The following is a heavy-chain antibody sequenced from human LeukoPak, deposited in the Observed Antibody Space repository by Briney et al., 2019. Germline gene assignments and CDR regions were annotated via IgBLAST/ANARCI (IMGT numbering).Heavy chain of an antibody. D-gene: IGHD5-24*01. V-gene: IGHV3-7*04. Sequence: GGSLRLSCVASGFPFSSYWMTWVRQAPGKGLEWVANIKQDGSKKSYVDSVKGRFTISRDNAKNSLYLQMNSLRAEDTAIYYCTWVGYIDKGIDYWGQGTLVTVSS. CDR1: GFPFSSYW. CDR2: IKQDGSKK. J-gene: IGHJ4*02. CDR3: TWVGYIDKGIDY.